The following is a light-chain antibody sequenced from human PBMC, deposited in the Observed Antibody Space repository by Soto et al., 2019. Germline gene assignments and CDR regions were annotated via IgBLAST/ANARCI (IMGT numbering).Light chain of an antibody. CDR2: EVS. V-gene: IGLV2-14*01. CDR1: SSDVGGYNY. CDR3: SSYTSSSTLEV. J-gene: IGLJ2*01. Sequence: QSVLTQPASESGSPGQSITISCTGTSSDVGGYNYVSWYQQHPGKAPKLMIYEVSNRPSGVSNRFSGSKSGNTASLTISGLQAEDEADYYCSSYTSSSTLEVFGGGTKLTVL.